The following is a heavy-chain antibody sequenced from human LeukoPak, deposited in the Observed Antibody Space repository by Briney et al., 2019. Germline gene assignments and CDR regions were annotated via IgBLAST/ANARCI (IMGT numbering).Heavy chain of an antibody. CDR3: ARDSHCSGGSCYRRGAMDV. CDR2: ISAYNGNT. V-gene: IGHV1-18*01. D-gene: IGHD2-15*01. CDR1: GYTFTSYG. J-gene: IGHJ6*04. Sequence: ASVTVSCKASGYTFTSYGISWVRQAPGQGLEWMGWISAYNGNTNYAQKLQGRVTMTTDTSTSTAYMELRSLRSDDTAVYYCARDSHCSGGSCYRRGAMDVWGKGTTVTVSS.